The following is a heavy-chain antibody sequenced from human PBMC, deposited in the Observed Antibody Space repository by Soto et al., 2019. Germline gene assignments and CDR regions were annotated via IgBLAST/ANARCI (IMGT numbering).Heavy chain of an antibody. J-gene: IGHJ3*02. V-gene: IGHV4-31*03. CDR2: IYYSGST. Sequence: SETLSLTCTVSGGSISSGGYYWSWIRQHPGKGLEWIGYIYYSGSTYYNPSLKSRVTISVDTSKNQFSLKLSSVTAADTAVYFCAREMGTIFGVVSDAFDIWGQGTMVTVSS. D-gene: IGHD3-3*01. CDR3: AREMGTIFGVVSDAFDI. CDR1: GGSISSGGYY.